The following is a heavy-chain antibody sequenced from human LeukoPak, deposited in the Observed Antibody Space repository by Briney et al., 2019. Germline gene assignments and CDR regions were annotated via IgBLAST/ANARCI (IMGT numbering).Heavy chain of an antibody. V-gene: IGHV1-69*13. J-gene: IGHJ4*02. D-gene: IGHD2-21*02. Sequence: PVKVSCKASGGTFSSYAISWVRQAPGQGLEWMGGIIPIFGTANYAQKFQGRVTITADESTSTAYMELSSLRSEDTAVYYCARGPDLAYCGGDCYSWFDYWGQGTLVTVSS. CDR2: IIPIFGTA. CDR3: ARGPDLAYCGGDCYSWFDY. CDR1: GGTFSSYA.